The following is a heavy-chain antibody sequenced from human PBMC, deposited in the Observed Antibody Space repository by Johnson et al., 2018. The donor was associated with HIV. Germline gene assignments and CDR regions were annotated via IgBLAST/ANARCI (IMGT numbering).Heavy chain of an antibody. D-gene: IGHD3-22*01. J-gene: IGHJ3*02. CDR2: ISWNSGSK. CDR1: GFTFDDYA. V-gene: IGHV3-9*01. CDR3: ARGFSSGYNDAFDI. Sequence: VQLVESGGGLVQPGRSLRLSCAASGFTFDDYAMHWVRQAPGKGLEWVSGISWNSGSKGYADSVKGRFTISRDNAKNSLYLQMNSLRVEDTALYYCARGFSSGYNDAFDIWGQATMVTVSS.